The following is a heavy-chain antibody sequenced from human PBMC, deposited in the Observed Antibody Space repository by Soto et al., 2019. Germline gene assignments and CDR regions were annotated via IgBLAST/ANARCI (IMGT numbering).Heavy chain of an antibody. CDR2: INHSGST. Sequence: QVQLQQWGAGLLKPSETLSLTCAVYGGSFSGYYWSWIRQPPGKGLEWIGEINHSGSTNYNPSLKSRVTISVDTSKNQFSLKLSSVTAADTAVYYCARGLGYSYGYGVAYYGMDVWGQGTTVTVSS. V-gene: IGHV4-34*01. CDR1: GGSFSGYY. D-gene: IGHD5-18*01. CDR3: ARGLGYSYGYGVAYYGMDV. J-gene: IGHJ6*02.